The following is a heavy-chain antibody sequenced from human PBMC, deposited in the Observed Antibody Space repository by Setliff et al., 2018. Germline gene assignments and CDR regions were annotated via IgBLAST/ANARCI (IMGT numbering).Heavy chain of an antibody. CDR1: GNRFTDFN. Sequence: ASVKVSCKASGNRFTDFNLHWVRQAPGQGLEWMGWISPDSGDTHSAQKFQGRVTMTRDTSINTAYMELGSLTSDDTAFYYCVRSGKFSMRFLFDQWGQGALV. CDR2: ISPDSGDT. CDR3: VRSGKFSMRFLFDQ. D-gene: IGHD1-26*01. V-gene: IGHV1-2*02. J-gene: IGHJ4*02.